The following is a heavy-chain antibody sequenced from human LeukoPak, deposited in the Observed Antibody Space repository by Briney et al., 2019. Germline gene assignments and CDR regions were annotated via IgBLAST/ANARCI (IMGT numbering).Heavy chain of an antibody. Sequence: GGSRRLSCAASGFTFSNAWMSWVRQAPGKGLEWVGRIKSKTEGGTTDYAAPVKGRFTISRDDSKSTLYLQMNSLKTEDTAVYYCTTLSAFDIWGQGTMVTVSS. J-gene: IGHJ3*02. CDR1: GFTFSNAW. CDR3: TTLSAFDI. CDR2: IKSKTEGGTT. V-gene: IGHV3-15*01.